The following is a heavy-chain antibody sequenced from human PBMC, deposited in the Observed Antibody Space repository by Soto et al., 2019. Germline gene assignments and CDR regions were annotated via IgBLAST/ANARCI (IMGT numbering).Heavy chain of an antibody. CDR2: IYPDDSDT. D-gene: IGHD3-22*01. CDR3: VRWDTSGYYGLNPPNWFDP. Sequence: PGESLKISCKGSGYRFTSFWIGWVRQMPGEALEWMGVIYPDDSDTRYSPSFQGQVTISADKSISTAYLQWSSLRASDTAMYYCVRWDTSGYYGLNPPNWFDPWGPRTLVSVS. CDR1: GYRFTSFW. J-gene: IGHJ5*02. V-gene: IGHV5-51*01.